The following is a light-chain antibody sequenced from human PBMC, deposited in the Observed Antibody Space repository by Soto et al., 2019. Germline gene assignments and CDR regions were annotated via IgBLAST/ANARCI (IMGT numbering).Light chain of an antibody. CDR2: DVS. V-gene: IGLV2-14*03. Sequence: QSVLTQPASVSGSPGQSIAMSCTGTSSDVGTHNFVSWYQQHPGKAPKLIIYDVSNRPSGVSDLFFGSKSGNTASVTISGLQAEDEAGYYCSSFTTTNTYVFGTGTKLTVL. CDR3: SSFTTTNTYV. J-gene: IGLJ1*01. CDR1: SSDVGTHNF.